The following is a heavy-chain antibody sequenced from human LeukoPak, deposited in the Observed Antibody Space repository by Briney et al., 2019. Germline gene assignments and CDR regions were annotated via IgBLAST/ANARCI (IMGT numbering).Heavy chain of an antibody. D-gene: IGHD3-10*01. CDR2: ISTSSIYI. V-gene: IGHV3-21*01. J-gene: IGHJ4*02. CDR1: GFTFSTYT. CDR3: ARSLWFGDSNLDY. Sequence: GGFLRLSCAASGFTFSTYTMNWVRQAPGKGLEWVSSISTSSIYIYYADSLKGRFTISRDNTKNSLYLQMSSLRAEDTAMYYCARSLWFGDSNLDYWGQGTLVTVSS.